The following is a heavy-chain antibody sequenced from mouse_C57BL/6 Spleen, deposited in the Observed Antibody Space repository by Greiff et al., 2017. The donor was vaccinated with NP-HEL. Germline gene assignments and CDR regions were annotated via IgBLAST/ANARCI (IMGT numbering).Heavy chain of an antibody. CDR1: GYTFTSYW. CDR2: IHPNSGST. J-gene: IGHJ2*01. V-gene: IGHV1-64*01. Sequence: QVHVKQPGAELVKPGASVKLSCKASGYTFTSYWMHWVKQRPGQGLEWIGMIHPNSGSTNYNEKFKSKATLTVDKSSSTAYMQLSSLTSEDSAVYYCARVGFYGDFDYWGQGTTLTVSS. D-gene: IGHD1-1*01. CDR3: ARVGFYGDFDY.